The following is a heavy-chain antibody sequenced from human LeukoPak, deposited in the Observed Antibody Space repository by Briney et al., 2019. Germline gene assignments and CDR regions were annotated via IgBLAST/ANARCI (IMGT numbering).Heavy chain of an antibody. V-gene: IGHV3-30*18. CDR3: VQDKSNSWSFDN. Sequence: PGGSLRLSCTASGFTLSFNVIHWVRQAPGKGLEWVSRVSHGGSSKQYLDSVKGRFTISRDNSKNTVYLQMDSLRAEDTAVYYCVQDKSNSWSFDNWGQGTLVTVSS. CDR2: VSHGGSSK. D-gene: IGHD2/OR15-2a*01. J-gene: IGHJ4*02. CDR1: GFTLSFNV.